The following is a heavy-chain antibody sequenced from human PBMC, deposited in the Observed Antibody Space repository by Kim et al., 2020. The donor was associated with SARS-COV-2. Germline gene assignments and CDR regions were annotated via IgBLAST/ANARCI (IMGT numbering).Heavy chain of an antibody. V-gene: IGHV4-34*01. CDR2: INHSGST. J-gene: IGHJ4*01. D-gene: IGHD3-22*01. Sequence: SETLSLTCAVYGGSFSGYYWSWIRQPPGKGLEWIGEINHSGSTNYNPSLKSRVTISVDTSKNQFSLKLSSVTAADTAVYYCARLSDYYDSSGPAFDYWG. CDR3: ARLSDYYDSSGPAFDY. CDR1: GGSFSGYY.